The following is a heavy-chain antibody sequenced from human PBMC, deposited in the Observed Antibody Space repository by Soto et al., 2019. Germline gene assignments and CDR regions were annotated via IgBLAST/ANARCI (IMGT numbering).Heavy chain of an antibody. V-gene: IGHV3-21*05. CDR3: ARDSRIVARPAMGSVGFDP. J-gene: IGHJ5*02. Sequence: GGSLRLSCTASGFTFSTYSMNWVRQAPGKGPEWVSYITSRSSAIYYADSVAGRFTISRDNAKSSLYLQMNSLRAEDTAVYYCARDSRIVARPAMGSVGFDPWGQGTLVTVSS. CDR2: ITSRSSAI. D-gene: IGHD2-2*01. CDR1: GFTFSTYS.